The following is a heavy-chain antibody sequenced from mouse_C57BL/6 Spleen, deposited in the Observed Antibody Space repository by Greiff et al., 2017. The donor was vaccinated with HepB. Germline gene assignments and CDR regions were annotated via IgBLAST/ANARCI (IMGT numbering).Heavy chain of an antibody. V-gene: IGHV1-26*01. CDR2: INPNNGGT. CDR1: GYTFTDYY. Sequence: VQLQQSGPELVKPGASVKISCKASGYTFTDYYMNWVKQSHGKSLEWIGDINPNNGGTSYNQKFKGKATLTVDKSSSTAYMELRSLTSEDSAVYYCARNGYGSSPWFAYWGQGTLVTVSA. J-gene: IGHJ3*01. D-gene: IGHD1-1*01. CDR3: ARNGYGSSPWFAY.